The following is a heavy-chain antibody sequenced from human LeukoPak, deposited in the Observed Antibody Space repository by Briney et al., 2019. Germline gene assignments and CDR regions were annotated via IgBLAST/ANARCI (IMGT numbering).Heavy chain of an antibody. Sequence: GGSLRLSCEASGFTFSKYAMSWVRQSPGKGLEWVSGISGSGGSTNYADSVKGRFTISRDNARNSLYLQMNRLRPEDTAMYYCAKGFCDVANCYSGMGPADYWGQGTLVSVSS. V-gene: IGHV3-23*01. CDR1: GFTFSKYA. CDR2: ISGSGGST. CDR3: AKGFCDVANCYSGMGPADY. J-gene: IGHJ4*02. D-gene: IGHD2-15*01.